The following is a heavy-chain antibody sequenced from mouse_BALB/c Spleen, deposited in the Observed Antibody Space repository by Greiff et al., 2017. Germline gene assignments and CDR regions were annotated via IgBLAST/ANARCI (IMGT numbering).Heavy chain of an antibody. CDR1: GYSITSDYA. CDR2: ISYSGST. J-gene: IGHJ2*01. V-gene: IGHV3-2*02. D-gene: IGHD1-1*01. Sequence: EVQLQESGPGLVKPSQSLSLTCTVTGYSITSDYAWNWIRQFPGNKLEWMGYISYSGSTSYNPSLKSRISITRDTSKNQFFLQLNSVTTEDTATYYCARWGYYGDFDYWGQGTTLTVSS. CDR3: ARWGYYGDFDY.